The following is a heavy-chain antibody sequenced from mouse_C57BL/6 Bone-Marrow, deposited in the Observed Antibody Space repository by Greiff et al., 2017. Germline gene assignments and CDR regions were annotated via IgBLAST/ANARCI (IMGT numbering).Heavy chain of an antibody. CDR3: VRGDSSGSAWFAY. J-gene: IGHJ3*01. CDR2: IRSKSNNYAT. Sequence: EVKVEESGGGLVQPKGSLKLSCAASGFSFNTYAMNWVRQAPGKGLEWVARIRSKSNNYATYYADSVKDRFTISRDDSESMLYLQMNNLKTEDTAMYYCVRGDSSGSAWFAYWGQGTLVTVSA. D-gene: IGHD3-2*02. CDR1: GFSFNTYA. V-gene: IGHV10-1*01.